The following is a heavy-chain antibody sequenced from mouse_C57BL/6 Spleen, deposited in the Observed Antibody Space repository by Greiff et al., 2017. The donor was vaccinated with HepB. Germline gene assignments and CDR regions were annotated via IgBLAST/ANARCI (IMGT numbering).Heavy chain of an antibody. J-gene: IGHJ1*03. CDR2: INYDGSST. CDR1: GFTFSDYY. D-gene: IGHD2-4*01. CDR3: ARDRDYDWYFDV. Sequence: EVKLMESEGGLVQPGSSMKLSCTASGFTFSDYYMAWVRQVPEKGLEWVANINYDGSSTYYLDSLKSRFIISRDNAKNILYLQMSRLKSEDTATYYCARDRDYDWYFDVWGTGTTVTVSS. V-gene: IGHV5-16*01.